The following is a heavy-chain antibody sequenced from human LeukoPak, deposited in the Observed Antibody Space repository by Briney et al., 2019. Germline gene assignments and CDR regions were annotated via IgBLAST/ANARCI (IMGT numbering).Heavy chain of an antibody. Sequence: PGGSLRLSCAASGFTFDDYAMHWVRHAPGKGLEWVSGISWNSGSIGYADSVKGRFTISRDNAKNSLYLQMNSLRAEDTALYYCAKDAMVRGVIASNWFDPWGQGTLVTVSS. V-gene: IGHV3-9*01. J-gene: IGHJ5*02. CDR3: AKDAMVRGVIASNWFDP. CDR2: ISWNSGSI. CDR1: GFTFDDYA. D-gene: IGHD3-10*01.